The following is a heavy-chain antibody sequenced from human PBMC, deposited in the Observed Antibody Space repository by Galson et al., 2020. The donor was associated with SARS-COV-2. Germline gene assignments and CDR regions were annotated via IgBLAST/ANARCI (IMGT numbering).Heavy chain of an antibody. Sequence: SQTLSLTCSVSGGSISVGDWWSWVRQPPGKGLEWIGEYYHSGRITYNPSLKSRVTISADKSKNQFSLELNSVTAADTAVYYCATRDTSYWYYYWGPGTLVTVSS. CDR2: YYHSGRI. J-gene: IGHJ4*02. CDR1: GGSISVGDW. CDR3: ATRDTSYWYYY. D-gene: IGHD6-19*01. V-gene: IGHV4-4*02.